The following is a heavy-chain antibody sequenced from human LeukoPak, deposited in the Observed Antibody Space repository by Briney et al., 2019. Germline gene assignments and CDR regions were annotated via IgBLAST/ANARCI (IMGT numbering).Heavy chain of an antibody. Sequence: PGGSLRLSCVASGITFSSFGMHWVRQAPGKGLEWVAFIWYDGSSEYYADSVKGRFTIFRDNSKNTLYLQMNSLRGDDTAVYYCARDSPVTAGPFDPWGQGTLVTVSS. CDR2: IWYDGSSE. V-gene: IGHV3-33*01. CDR1: GITFSSFG. CDR3: ARDSPVTAGPFDP. D-gene: IGHD4-11*01. J-gene: IGHJ5*02.